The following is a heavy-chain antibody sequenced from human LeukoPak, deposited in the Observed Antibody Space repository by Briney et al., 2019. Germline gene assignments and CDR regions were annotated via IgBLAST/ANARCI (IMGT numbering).Heavy chain of an antibody. Sequence: ASVKVSCKASGYTFTSYGIIWVRQAPGQGLEWMGWINGYNCNTNYTQKLQGRVTMTTDTSTSTAYMELRSLRSDDTAVYYCARPDYGGNRGSFDIWGQGTMVTVSS. CDR3: ARPDYGGNRGSFDI. V-gene: IGHV1-18*04. J-gene: IGHJ3*02. CDR2: INGYNCNT. CDR1: GYTFTSYG. D-gene: IGHD4-23*01.